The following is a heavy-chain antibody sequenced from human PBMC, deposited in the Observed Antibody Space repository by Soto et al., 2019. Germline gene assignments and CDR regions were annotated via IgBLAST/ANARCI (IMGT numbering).Heavy chain of an antibody. CDR2: INPSGGST. CDR3: ARWALDIVVVPAATKGYLDY. D-gene: IGHD2-2*03. V-gene: IGHV1-46*01. CDR1: GYTFTSYY. J-gene: IGHJ4*02. Sequence: ASVKVSCKASGYTFTSYYMHWVRQAPGQGLEWMGIINPSGGSTSYAQKFQGRVTMTRDTSTSTVYMELSSLRSEDTAVYYCARWALDIVVVPAATKGYLDYWAREPWSPSPQ.